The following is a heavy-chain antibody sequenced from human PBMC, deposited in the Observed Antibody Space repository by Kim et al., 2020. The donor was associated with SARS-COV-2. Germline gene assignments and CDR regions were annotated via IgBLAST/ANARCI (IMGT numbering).Heavy chain of an antibody. Sequence: DSVKGRFTNTRDNSRDTLFLQMNILGAEDTAIYYCAKHPTASCCTGLDYWGQGTLVTVSS. V-gene: IGHV3-23*01. CDR3: AKHPTASCCTGLDY. J-gene: IGHJ4*02. D-gene: IGHD2-2*02.